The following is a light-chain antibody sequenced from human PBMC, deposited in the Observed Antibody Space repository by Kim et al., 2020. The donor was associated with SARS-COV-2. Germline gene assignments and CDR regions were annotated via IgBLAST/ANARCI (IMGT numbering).Light chain of an antibody. Sequence: RQRVTISFSGSNSNIGKNAVNWYQQFPGKAPKLLIYYDDLLPSGVSDRFSASKSGTSASLAISGLQSEDEADYYCSTWDDRLNGVVFGGGTQLTVL. CDR2: YDD. J-gene: IGLJ3*02. CDR1: NSNIGKNA. CDR3: STWDDRLNGVV. V-gene: IGLV1-36*01.